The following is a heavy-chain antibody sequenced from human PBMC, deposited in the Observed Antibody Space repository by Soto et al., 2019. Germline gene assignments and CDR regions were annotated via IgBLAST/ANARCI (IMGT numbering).Heavy chain of an antibody. Sequence: SETLSPTCPLSRCSLSSGCYSSSWIPQHPGKGLEWIGYIYYSGSTYHNPSLKSRVTISVDTSKNQFSLKLSSVTAADTAVYYCARDKEYSSSAYYYYGMDVWGQGTTVTVSS. CDR3: ARDKEYSSSAYYYYGMDV. V-gene: IGHV4-31*03. J-gene: IGHJ6*02. D-gene: IGHD6-6*01. CDR2: IYYSGST. CDR1: RCSLSSGCYS.